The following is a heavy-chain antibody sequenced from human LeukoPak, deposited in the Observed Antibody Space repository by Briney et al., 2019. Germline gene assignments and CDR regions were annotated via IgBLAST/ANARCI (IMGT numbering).Heavy chain of an antibody. CDR1: RASIRRYY. V-gene: IGHV4-4*07. D-gene: IGHD2-15*01. CDR2: IYSGGNT. CDR3: ARNRKGRFEDTVY. J-gene: IGHJ4*02. Sequence: SETPSLTRTVSRASIRRYYWSWIRQPARKRPEWIGRIYSGGNTNYNPSLKSRVTISVDTPMNQFSLKVTSVTAADTAVYYCARNRKGRFEDTVYWGEGALVTVSS.